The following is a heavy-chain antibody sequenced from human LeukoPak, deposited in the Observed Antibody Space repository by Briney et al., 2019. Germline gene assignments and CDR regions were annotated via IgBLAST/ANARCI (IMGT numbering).Heavy chain of an antibody. CDR3: ARSSGYYFDY. Sequence: GGSLRLSCAASGFTFSSYSMNWVRQAPGKGLDWVSVISSSSAYIYYADSVKGRFTISRDNAKNSLYLQMNSLRAEDTAVYYCARSSGYYFDYWGQGTLVTVSS. J-gene: IGHJ4*02. CDR1: GFTFSSYS. V-gene: IGHV3-21*01. CDR2: ISSSSAYI. D-gene: IGHD3-22*01.